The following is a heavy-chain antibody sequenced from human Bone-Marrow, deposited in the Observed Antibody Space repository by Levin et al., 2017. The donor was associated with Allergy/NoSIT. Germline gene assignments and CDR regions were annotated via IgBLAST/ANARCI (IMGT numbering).Heavy chain of an antibody. CDR2: ISYGGGYTI. CDR1: GFSFSDYY. CDR3: ARDISRDCSSTSCYYDAFDI. V-gene: IGHV3-11*01. D-gene: IGHD2-2*01. Sequence: PGGSLRLSCVASGFSFSDYYMSWIRQAPGKGLEWISYISYGGGYTIYYADSVKGRFTISRDNAKNSLYLQMNSLRAEDTAVYYCARDISRDCSSTSCYYDAFDIWGQGTVVTVSS. J-gene: IGHJ3*02.